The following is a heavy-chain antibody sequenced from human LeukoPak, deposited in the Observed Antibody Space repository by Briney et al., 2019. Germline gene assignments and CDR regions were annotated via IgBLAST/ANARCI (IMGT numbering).Heavy chain of an antibody. J-gene: IGHJ4*02. CDR1: GFTFSSYW. CDR2: IKQDGSEK. CDR3: AREGYSSSWYDYYFDY. V-gene: IGHV3-7*01. D-gene: IGHD6-13*01. Sequence: PGGSLRLSCAASGFTFSSYWMSWVRQAPGKGLEWVANIKQDGSEKYYVDSVKGRFTISRDNAKNTLYLQMNSLRAEDTAVYYCAREGYSSSWYDYYFDYWGQGTLVTVSS.